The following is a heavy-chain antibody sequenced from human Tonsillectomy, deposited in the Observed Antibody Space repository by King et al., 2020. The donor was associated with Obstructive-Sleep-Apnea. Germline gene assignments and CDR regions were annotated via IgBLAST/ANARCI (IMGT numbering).Heavy chain of an antibody. CDR2: IYTSGST. V-gene: IGHV4-4*07. D-gene: IGHD1-26*01. J-gene: IGHJ6*02. CDR1: GGSISSYY. Sequence: QLQESGPGLVKSSETLSLTCTVSGGSISSYYWSWIRQPAGKGLEWIGRIYTSGSTNYNPSLKSRVTMSEDTSKNQFSLKLSSVTAADTAVYYCARVGETTYYYYGMDVWGQGTTVTVSS. CDR3: ARVGETTYYYYGMDV.